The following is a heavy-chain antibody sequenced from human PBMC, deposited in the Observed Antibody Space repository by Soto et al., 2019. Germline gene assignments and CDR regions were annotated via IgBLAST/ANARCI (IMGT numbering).Heavy chain of an antibody. D-gene: IGHD4-17*01. CDR1: GFTFSSYA. CDR3: AKMDTNPPGYGDYLGAFDI. V-gene: IGHV3-23*01. Sequence: GSLRLSCAASGFTFSSYAMSWVRQAPGKGLEWVSAISGSGGSTYYADSVKGRFTISRDNSKNTLYLQMNSLRAEDTAVYYCAKMDTNPPGYGDYLGAFDIWGQGTMVTVSS. CDR2: ISGSGGST. J-gene: IGHJ3*02.